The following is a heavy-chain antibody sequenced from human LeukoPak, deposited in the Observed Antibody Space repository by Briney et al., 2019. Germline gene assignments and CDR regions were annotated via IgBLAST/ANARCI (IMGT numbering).Heavy chain of an antibody. CDR2: ILYDGSNK. CDR1: GFTFSSYA. Sequence: QAGGSLRLSCAASGFTFSSYAMHWVCQAPGKGLEWVALILYDGSNKYYADSVRGRFTISRDNSKNTLYLQMNSLRAEDTAVYYCASDYRPGSGAIHDYWGQGTLVTVSS. J-gene: IGHJ4*02. V-gene: IGHV3-30*14. D-gene: IGHD3-10*01. CDR3: ASDYRPGSGAIHDY.